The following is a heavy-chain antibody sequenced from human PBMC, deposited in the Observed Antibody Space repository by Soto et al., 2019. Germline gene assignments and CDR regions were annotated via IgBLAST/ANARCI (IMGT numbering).Heavy chain of an antibody. Sequence: SETLSLTCTVSGGSISSGDYYWSWIRQPPGKGLEWIGYIYYSGSTYYNPSLKSRVTISVDTSKNQFSLKLSSVTAADTAVYYCATVQLSPKGYCSGGSCYSHHYFYGMDVWGQGTTVTVSS. V-gene: IGHV4-30-4*01. CDR1: GGSISSGDYY. CDR2: IYYSGST. D-gene: IGHD2-15*01. J-gene: IGHJ6*02. CDR3: ATVQLSPKGYCSGGSCYSHHYFYGMDV.